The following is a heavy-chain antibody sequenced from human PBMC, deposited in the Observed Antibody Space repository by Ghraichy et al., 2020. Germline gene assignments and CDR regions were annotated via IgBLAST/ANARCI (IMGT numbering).Heavy chain of an antibody. Sequence: SETLSLTCTVSGGSLSTYYWSWIRQPPGRGLEWIGYVDYTGTASYKPSLKSRVTLSVYTSKNQFSLRLKSVTAADTAVYYCARVTNYGPSGRLDTWGQGTLVTGSS. CDR1: GGSLSTYY. D-gene: IGHD3-10*01. V-gene: IGHV4-59*01. CDR3: ARVTNYGPSGRLDT. J-gene: IGHJ5*02. CDR2: VDYTGTA.